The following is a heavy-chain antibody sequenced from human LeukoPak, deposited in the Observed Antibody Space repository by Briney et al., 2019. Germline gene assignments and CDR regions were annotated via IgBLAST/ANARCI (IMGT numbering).Heavy chain of an antibody. CDR1: GDSISSSSYY. Sequence: PSETLSLTCTVSGDSISSSSYYWGWIRQPPGKGREWIGSIYYSGSTYYNPSLKSRVTISVDTSKNQFSLKLSSVTAADTAVYYCARAHGIAAAGHFDYWGQGTLVTVSS. V-gene: IGHV4-39*07. CDR2: IYYSGST. D-gene: IGHD6-13*01. J-gene: IGHJ4*02. CDR3: ARAHGIAAAGHFDY.